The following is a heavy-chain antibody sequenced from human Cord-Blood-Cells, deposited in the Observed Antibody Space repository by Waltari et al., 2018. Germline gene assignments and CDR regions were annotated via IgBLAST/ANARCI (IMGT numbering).Heavy chain of an antibody. V-gene: IGHV4-34*01. Sequence: QGQRQQWGPGLLKPSETPSSTCALYGGSFSGYYWLWIRQPPGKGLEWIGEINHSGSTNYNPSLKSRVTISVDTSKNQFSLKLSSVTAADTAVYYCARGRRVRRAHAFDIWGQGTMVTDSS. CDR3: ARGRRVRRAHAFDI. CDR2: INHSGST. CDR1: GGSFSGYY. D-gene: IGHD4-4*01. J-gene: IGHJ3*02.